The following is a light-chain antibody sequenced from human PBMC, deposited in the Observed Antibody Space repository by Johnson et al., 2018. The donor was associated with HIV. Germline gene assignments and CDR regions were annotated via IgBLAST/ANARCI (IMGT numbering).Light chain of an antibody. CDR2: ESN. CDR1: SSNIGNNY. Sequence: QSVLTQPPSVSAAPGQKVTISCSGSSSNIGNNYVSWYQQLPGTAPKLLIYESNKRPSGIPARFSGSTSGTSATLGITGLPTGDEADYYCGTWDSSLSFYVFGTGTKVTVL. J-gene: IGLJ1*01. CDR3: GTWDSSLSFYV. V-gene: IGLV1-51*02.